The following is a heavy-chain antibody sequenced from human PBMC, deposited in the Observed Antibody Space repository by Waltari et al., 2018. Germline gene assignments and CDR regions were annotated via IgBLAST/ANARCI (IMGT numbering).Heavy chain of an antibody. CDR2: INPTGGST. D-gene: IGHD4-4*01. Sequence: QVQLEQSGAEVKKPGGSVKVSCKASGYIFTSHYVQWVRQAPGQGLEWMGMINPTGGSTTYAQKFQGRVAMTRDTSTDTVYMELSSLRSDDTAVYYCAREFTGNYIWGFETWGQGTPVTVSS. CDR3: AREFTGNYIWGFET. CDR1: GYIFTSHY. J-gene: IGHJ5*02. V-gene: IGHV1-46*01.